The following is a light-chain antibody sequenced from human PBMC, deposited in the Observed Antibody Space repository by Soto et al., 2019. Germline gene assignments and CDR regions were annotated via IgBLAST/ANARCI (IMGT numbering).Light chain of an antibody. CDR1: QSIGRW. Sequence: DIQMTQSPSTLSASVGDGVTITCRASQSIGRWLAWYQQKPGKAPKLLIYKASSLESGVPSRFSGSGSGTEFTLTISSLQPDDFATYYCQQYNSYSPMYTFGQGTKLEIK. V-gene: IGKV1-5*03. CDR2: KAS. J-gene: IGKJ2*01. CDR3: QQYNSYSPMYT.